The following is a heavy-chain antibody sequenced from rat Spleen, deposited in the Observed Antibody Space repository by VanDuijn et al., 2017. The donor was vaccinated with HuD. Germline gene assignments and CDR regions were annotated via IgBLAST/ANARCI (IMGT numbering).Heavy chain of an antibody. Sequence: QVQLKESGPGLVQPSPTLSLTCPVSGFSLTSNGVSWVRQPPGKGLEWIAAISSGGNTYYNSPLKSRLSISRDTSKSQVFLKMNSLQTEDTAIYFCTRRGPGLYTTDGGDYFDYWGQGVMVTVSS. J-gene: IGHJ2*01. CDR3: TRRGPGLYTTDGGDYFDY. CDR2: ISSGGNT. V-gene: IGHV2S12*01. CDR1: GFSLTSNG. D-gene: IGHD1-6*01.